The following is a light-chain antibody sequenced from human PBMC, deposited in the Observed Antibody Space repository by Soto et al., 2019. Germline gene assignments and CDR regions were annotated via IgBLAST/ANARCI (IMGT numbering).Light chain of an antibody. J-gene: IGLJ2*01. CDR1: SSDNGGYTY. CDR2: DVS. CDR3: SSYTRSRGLD. V-gene: IGLV2-14*01. Sequence: QSALTQPASVSGSPGQSITISCTGTSSDNGGYTYVSWYQQHPGEAPKLMIYDVSNRPSGVPNRFSGSKSGNTASLTISGLQAEDEADYYCSSYTRSRGLDFGGGTKLTVL.